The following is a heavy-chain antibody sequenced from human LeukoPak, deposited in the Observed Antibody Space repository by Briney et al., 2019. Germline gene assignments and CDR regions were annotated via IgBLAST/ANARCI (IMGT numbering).Heavy chain of an antibody. CDR3: AREGHSDLLTGYSPVEYYYYYMDV. V-gene: IGHV3-30*04. CDR2: MSNDGKNK. J-gene: IGHJ6*03. CDR1: GFTLTNYA. Sequence: GGSLRLSCAVSGFTLTNYAVHWVRQAPGKGLEWLAVMSNDGKNKYFADSVKGRFSVSRDISRDTLYLQMDSLRAEVTAVYYCAREGHSDLLTGYSPVEYYYYYMDVWGKGTTVAVSS. D-gene: IGHD3-9*01.